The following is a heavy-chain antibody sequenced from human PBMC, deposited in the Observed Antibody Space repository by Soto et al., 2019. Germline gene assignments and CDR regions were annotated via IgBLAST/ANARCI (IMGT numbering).Heavy chain of an antibody. CDR1: GFTFSSYS. D-gene: IGHD3-3*01. J-gene: IGHJ4*02. V-gene: IGHV3-48*02. Sequence: GGSLRLSCAASGFTFSSYSMNWVRQAPGKGLEWVSYISSSSSTIYYADSVKGRFTISRDNAKNSLYLQMNSLRDEDTAVYYCARAHPTTIFGVVIIGYYFDYWGQGTLVTVSS. CDR2: ISSSSSTI. CDR3: ARAHPTTIFGVVIIGYYFDY.